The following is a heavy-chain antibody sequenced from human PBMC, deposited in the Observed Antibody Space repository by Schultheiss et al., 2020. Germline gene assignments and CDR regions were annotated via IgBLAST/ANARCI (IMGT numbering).Heavy chain of an antibody. Sequence: ASVKVSCKASGYTFTSYDINWVRQAPGQGLEWMGWINTNTGNPTYAQGFTGRFVFSLDTSVSTAYLQISSLKAEDTAVYYCAREEAYYDFWSGYYTGGYYYYYGMDVWGKGTTVTVSA. J-gene: IGHJ6*04. D-gene: IGHD3-3*01. CDR1: GYTFTSYD. CDR3: AREEAYYDFWSGYYTGGYYYYYGMDV. CDR2: INTNTGNP. V-gene: IGHV7-4-1*02.